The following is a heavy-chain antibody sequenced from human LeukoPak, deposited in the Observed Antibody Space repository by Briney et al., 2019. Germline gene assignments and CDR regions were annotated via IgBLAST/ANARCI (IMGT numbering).Heavy chain of an antibody. Sequence: GGSLRLSCAASGFTFSSYAMSWVRQAPGKGLECVSAISGSVGSTYYADSVKGRFTISRDNSKNTLYLQMNSLGAEDTAVYYCAKSPLWFGELLWVFDYWGQGTLVTVSS. V-gene: IGHV3-23*01. CDR1: GFTFSSYA. CDR3: AKSPLWFGELLWVFDY. D-gene: IGHD3-10*01. J-gene: IGHJ4*02. CDR2: ISGSVGST.